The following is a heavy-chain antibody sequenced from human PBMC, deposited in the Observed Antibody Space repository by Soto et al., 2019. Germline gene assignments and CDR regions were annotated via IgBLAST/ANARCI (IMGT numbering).Heavy chain of an antibody. V-gene: IGHV3-7*01. CDR2: VNGDGSEK. J-gene: IGHJ4*02. Sequence: EVQLVESGGGLVQPGGSLRLSCAASGFTFSSYYMSWVRQAQGKGLEWVANVNGDGSEKYYVDSVKGRFTVSRDNAKNSLYLQMTGLRGEDAAVYYCAKWGVGGIDYWGQGTLVTVAS. CDR1: GFTFSSYY. D-gene: IGHD1-26*01. CDR3: AKWGVGGIDY.